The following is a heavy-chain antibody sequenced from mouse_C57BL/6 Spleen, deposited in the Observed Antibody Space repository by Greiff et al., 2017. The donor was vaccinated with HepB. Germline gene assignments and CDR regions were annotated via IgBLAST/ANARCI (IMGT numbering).Heavy chain of an antibody. D-gene: IGHD2-4*01. V-gene: IGHV1-82*01. CDR1: GYAFSSSW. J-gene: IGHJ3*01. Sequence: VNLVESGPELVKPGASVKISCKASGYAFSSSWMNWVKQRPGKGLEWIGRIYPGDGDTNYNGKFKGKATLTADKSSSTAYMQLSSLTSEDSAVYFCACNLDDYDGFAYWGQGTLVTVSA. CDR3: ACNLDDYDGFAY. CDR2: IYPGDGDT.